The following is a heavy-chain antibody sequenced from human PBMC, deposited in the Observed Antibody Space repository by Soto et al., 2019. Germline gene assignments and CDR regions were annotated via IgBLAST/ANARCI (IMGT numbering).Heavy chain of an antibody. J-gene: IGHJ4*02. CDR3: AKDQSSSWYEIDY. Sequence: EVQLLESGGGLVQPGGSLRLSCAASGFTFSNYAVTWVRQAPGKGLEWVSTISGSGGSTYYADSVKGRFTISRDNSKNTLYLQMNSVSAEETAVYYCAKDQSSSWYEIDYWGQGTLVTVSS. CDR1: GFTFSNYA. CDR2: ISGSGGST. V-gene: IGHV3-23*01. D-gene: IGHD6-13*01.